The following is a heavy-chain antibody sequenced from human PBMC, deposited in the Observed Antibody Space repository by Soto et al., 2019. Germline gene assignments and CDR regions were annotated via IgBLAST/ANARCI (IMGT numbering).Heavy chain of an antibody. CDR1: GGSIDTSNW. D-gene: IGHD3-16*01. J-gene: IGHJ4*02. CDR2: VYHSGST. CDR3: AQRKYVKESRFDY. Sequence: PSETLSLTCAVSGGSIDTSNWWSWVRQTPGKGLEWIGEVYHSGSTNYNPSLRSRVTISVDRSKNQFSLNLSSVTAADTAVYYCAQRKYVKESRFDYWGQGTLVTVS. V-gene: IGHV4-4*02.